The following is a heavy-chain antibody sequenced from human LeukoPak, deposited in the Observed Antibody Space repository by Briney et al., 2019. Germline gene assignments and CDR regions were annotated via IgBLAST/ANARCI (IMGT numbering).Heavy chain of an antibody. V-gene: IGHV4-4*02. CDR3: ARGGRKYSSGWYTY. CDR1: GGSISSSNW. Sequence: PSGTLSLTCAVSGGSISSSNWWSWVRQPPGKGLEWIGEIYHSGSTNYNPSLKSRVTISVDKSKNQFSLKLSSVTAADTAVYYCARGGRKYSSGWYTYWGQGTLVTVSS. J-gene: IGHJ4*02. CDR2: IYHSGST. D-gene: IGHD6-19*01.